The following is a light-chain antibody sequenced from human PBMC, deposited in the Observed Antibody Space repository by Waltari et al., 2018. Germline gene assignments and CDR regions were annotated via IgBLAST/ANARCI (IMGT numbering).Light chain of an antibody. J-gene: IGLJ2*01. CDR1: YSNIGTNL. Sequence: QSVLTQPPSASGTPGQRVTISCSGSYSNIGTNLVYWYQQLPGTAPKLIIYKTDKWPSGVPDRFSGSKSGTTASLAISGLRSEDEANYYCAAWDDSLTGVVFGGGTKLTVL. V-gene: IGLV1-47*01. CDR3: AAWDDSLTGVV. CDR2: KTD.